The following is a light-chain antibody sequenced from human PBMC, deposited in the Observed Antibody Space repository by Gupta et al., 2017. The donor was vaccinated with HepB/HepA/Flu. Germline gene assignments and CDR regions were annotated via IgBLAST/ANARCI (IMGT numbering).Light chain of an antibody. CDR1: QSVFHSPNNKYY. J-gene: IGKJ2*03. V-gene: IGKV4-1*01. CDR2: WAS. CDR3: QQYYSRVS. Sequence: DIVMTQSPDSLAVSLGERATINCKSSQSVFHSPNNKYYLSWYQQKPGQPPKLLFYWASTRESGVSDLFSSSGSGTYFTLTINSLQADYVAFHYYQQYYSRVSFGQGTKLEIK.